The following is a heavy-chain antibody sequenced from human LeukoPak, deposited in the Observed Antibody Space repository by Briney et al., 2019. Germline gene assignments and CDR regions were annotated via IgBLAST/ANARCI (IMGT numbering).Heavy chain of an antibody. V-gene: IGHV3-20*04. D-gene: IGHD1-26*01. CDR3: ARDRIVGATSPGGY. J-gene: IGHJ4*02. CDR1: GFTFDDYG. CDR2: INWNGGST. Sequence: PGGSLRLSCAASGFTFDDYGMSWVRQAPGKGLECVSGINWNGGSTGYADSVKGRFTISRDNPKNSLYLQMNSLRAEDTAFYYCARDRIVGATSPGGYWGQGTLVTVSS.